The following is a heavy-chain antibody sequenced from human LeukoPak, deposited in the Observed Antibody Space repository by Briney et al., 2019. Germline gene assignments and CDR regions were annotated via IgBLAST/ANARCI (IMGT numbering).Heavy chain of an antibody. CDR3: ARIYCSSGWYYFDY. CDR2: IYSSGST. CDR1: GGSITSYY. J-gene: IGHJ4*02. Sequence: SETLSLTCTVSGGSITSYYWNWIRQPAGKGLEWIGRIYSSGSTDYNPSLKSRVTMSVDTSKNQFSLNLSSVTAADTAVYYCARIYCSSGWYYFDYWGQGTLVTVSS. D-gene: IGHD6-19*01. V-gene: IGHV4-4*07.